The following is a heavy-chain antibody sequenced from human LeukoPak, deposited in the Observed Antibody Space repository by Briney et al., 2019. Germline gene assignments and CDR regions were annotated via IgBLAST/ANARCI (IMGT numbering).Heavy chain of an antibody. CDR3: ARDQDDYYDSTYGMDV. CDR2: IKQDGSEK. D-gene: IGHD3-22*01. CDR1: GFTFSSYW. V-gene: IGHV3-7*01. J-gene: IGHJ6*02. Sequence: GGSLRLSCAASGFTFSSYWMSWVRQAPGKGLEWVANIKQDGSEKYYVDSVKGRFTISRDNAKNSLYLQMNSLRAEDTAVYYCARDQDDYYDSTYGMDVWGQGTTVTVSS.